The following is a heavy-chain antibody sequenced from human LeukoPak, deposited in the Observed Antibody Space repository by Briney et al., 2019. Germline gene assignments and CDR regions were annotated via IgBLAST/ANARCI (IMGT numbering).Heavy chain of an antibody. CDR2: IKQDGSEK. D-gene: IGHD5-18*01. CDR3: ASGGYSFFY. Sequence: GSLRLSCAASGFSFSSYWMNGVRQAPGKGLEWVANIKQDGSEKYYVDSVKGRFTISRDNAKNSLYLQMNSLRAEDTAVYYCASGGYSFFYWGQGTLVTVSS. J-gene: IGHJ4*02. V-gene: IGHV3-7*03. CDR1: GFSFSSYW.